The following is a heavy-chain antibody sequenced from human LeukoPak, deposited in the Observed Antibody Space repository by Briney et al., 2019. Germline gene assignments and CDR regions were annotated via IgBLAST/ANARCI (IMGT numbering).Heavy chain of an antibody. CDR2: ISSSSSYV. D-gene: IGHD6-6*01. V-gene: IGHV3-21*01. CDR3: ARDHFSSPPDY. J-gene: IGHJ4*02. Sequence: GGSLRLSCAASGFTFSSYSMNWVRQAPGKGLEWVSSISSSSSYVYYADSVKSRFTISRDNAKNSLYLQMNSLRAEDTAVYYCARDHFSSPPDYWGQGTLVTVSS. CDR1: GFTFSSYS.